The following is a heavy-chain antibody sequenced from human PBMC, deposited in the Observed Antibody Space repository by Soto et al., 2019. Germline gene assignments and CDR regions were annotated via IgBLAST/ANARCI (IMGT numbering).Heavy chain of an antibody. J-gene: IGHJ3*02. CDR2: IXGXGXSX. CDR3: AKGGGASALDAFDI. CDR1: GFTFSSYA. D-gene: IGHD2-21*01. V-gene: IGHV3-23*01. Sequence: GGSLRLSCAASGFTFSSYAMSWVRQAPGKXRXWXXXIXGXGXSXXXXDSVKGRFTISRDNSKNTLYLQMNSLRAEDTAVYYCAKGGGASALDAFDIWGQGTMVT.